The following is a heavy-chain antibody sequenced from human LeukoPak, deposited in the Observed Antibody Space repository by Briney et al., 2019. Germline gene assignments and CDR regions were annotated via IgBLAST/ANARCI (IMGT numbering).Heavy chain of an antibody. CDR2: INQDGSEK. J-gene: IGHJ4*02. D-gene: IGHD5-12*01. Sequence: GGSLRLSCAASGFTFNIYWMSWVRQTPGKGLEWVANINQDGSEKYYVDSVKGRFTISRDNAKNSLYLQMNSLRAEDTALYYCAKARIVATIDSGFDYWGQGTLVTVSS. CDR3: AKARIVATIDSGFDY. CDR1: GFTFNIYW. V-gene: IGHV3-7*03.